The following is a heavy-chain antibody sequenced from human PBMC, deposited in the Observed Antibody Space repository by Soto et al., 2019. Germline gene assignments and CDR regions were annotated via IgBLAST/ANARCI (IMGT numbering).Heavy chain of an antibody. D-gene: IGHD3-3*01. CDR3: ARDTPRLWNFWSGYYVSDYYYYGMDV. Sequence: GGSLRLSCAASGFTFSSYWMHWVRQAPGKGLVWVSRINSDGSSTSYADSVKGRFTISRDNAKNTLYLQMNSLRAEDTAVYYCARDTPRLWNFWSGYYVSDYYYYGMDVWGQGTTVTVSS. CDR2: INSDGSST. V-gene: IGHV3-74*01. CDR1: GFTFSSYW. J-gene: IGHJ6*02.